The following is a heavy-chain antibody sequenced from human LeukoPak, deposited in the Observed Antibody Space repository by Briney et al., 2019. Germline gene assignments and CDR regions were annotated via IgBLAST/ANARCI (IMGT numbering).Heavy chain of an antibody. CDR3: ARDSGTTGEVKFDP. J-gene: IGHJ5*02. CDR2: IYYSGST. V-gene: IGHV4-59*01. D-gene: IGHD3-10*01. Sequence: PSETLSLTCTVSGGSISSYYWSWIRQPPGKGLEWIGFIYYSGSTNYNPSLKSRVTISVDTSKNQFSLKLSSVTAADTAVYYCARDSGTTGEVKFDPWGQGTLVTVSS. CDR1: GGSISSYY.